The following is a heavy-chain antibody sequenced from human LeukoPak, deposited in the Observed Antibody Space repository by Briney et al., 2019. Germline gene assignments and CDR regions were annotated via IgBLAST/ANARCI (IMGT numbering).Heavy chain of an antibody. CDR3: ARSAWSGAIEVKVPPAHWFDP. J-gene: IGHJ5*02. CDR2: VYSSGHT. D-gene: IGHD2-21*01. Sequence: SETLSLTCSVSGGAIISSGFYWAWIRQPPGKGPEWIGSVYSSGHTEYNPALKSRVTISVDTSKNQFSLQVNSATAADTAVYYCARSAWSGAIEVKVPPAHWFDPWGQGTLVTVSS. CDR1: GGAIISSGFY. V-gene: IGHV4-39*07.